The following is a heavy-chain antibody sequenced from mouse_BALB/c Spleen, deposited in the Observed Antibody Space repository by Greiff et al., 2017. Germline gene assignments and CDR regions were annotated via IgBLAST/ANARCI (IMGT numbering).Heavy chain of an antibody. Sequence: EVKLVESGPGLVKPSQSLSLTCTVTGYSITSDYAWNWIRQFPGNKLEWMGYISYSGSTSYNPSLKSRISIPRDTSKNQFFLQLNSVTTEDTATYYCARRYGNYYAMDYWGQGTSVTVSS. CDR3: ARRYGNYYAMDY. CDR1: GYSITSDYA. D-gene: IGHD2-1*01. V-gene: IGHV3-2*02. CDR2: ISYSGST. J-gene: IGHJ4*01.